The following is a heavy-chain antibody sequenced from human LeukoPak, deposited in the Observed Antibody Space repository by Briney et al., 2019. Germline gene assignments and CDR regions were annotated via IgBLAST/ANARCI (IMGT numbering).Heavy chain of an antibody. D-gene: IGHD3-10*01. CDR3: GYYNSGSYSTPDS. Sequence: PGWSLRLDFAATGFAFGSYGMHWVRQAPGKGLEWVAFIRYDGSNKYYADSVKGRFTISRDNSKNTLYLQMKTLRSEDTAVYYCGYYNSGSYSTPDSWGQGTQVTVSS. CDR2: IRYDGSNK. V-gene: IGHV3-30*02. J-gene: IGHJ5*01. CDR1: GFAFGSYG.